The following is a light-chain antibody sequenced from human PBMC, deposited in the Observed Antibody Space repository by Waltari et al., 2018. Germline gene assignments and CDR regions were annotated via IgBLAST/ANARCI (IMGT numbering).Light chain of an antibody. CDR3: ATWDDSLIGRV. V-gene: IGLV1-44*01. CDR2: ANY. J-gene: IGLJ3*02. CDR1: SSNIGTNT. Sequence: QSVLTQPPSASGAPGQRVSISCSASSSNIGTNTVTWYQQLPGTAPKVLVFANYHRPSGVPDRFSASKSGTSASLVISGLQSEDEADYFCATWDDSLIGRVFGGGTKLTVL.